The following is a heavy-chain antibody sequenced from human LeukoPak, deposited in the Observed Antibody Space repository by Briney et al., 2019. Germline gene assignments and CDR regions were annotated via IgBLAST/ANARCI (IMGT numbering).Heavy chain of an antibody. Sequence: PGGSLRLACEASGLTFSSYAMNWVRQAPGKGLEWVSGISGSGASTYSADSVKGRFTISRDNSKNTLYLQMNSLRAEDTALYYCAKSRGQYGDYLFYYYGMDVWGQGTTVTVSS. D-gene: IGHD4-17*01. CDR1: GLTFSSYA. V-gene: IGHV3-23*01. J-gene: IGHJ6*02. CDR3: AKSRGQYGDYLFYYYGMDV. CDR2: ISGSGAST.